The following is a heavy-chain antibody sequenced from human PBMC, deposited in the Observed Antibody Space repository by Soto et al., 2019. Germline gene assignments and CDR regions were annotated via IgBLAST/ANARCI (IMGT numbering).Heavy chain of an antibody. V-gene: IGHV5-51*01. CDR2: IYPGDSDT. CDR3: ARHLVQSGSSPFDY. D-gene: IGHD5-12*01. CDR1: GYSFTSCW. J-gene: IGHJ4*02. Sequence: GVSPKISCKVSGYSFTSCWIGWVGQMPGKGLEWMGIIYPGDSDTRYSPSFQGQVTISADKSISTAYLQWSSLKASDTAMYYCARHLVQSGSSPFDYWGQGTLVTVSS.